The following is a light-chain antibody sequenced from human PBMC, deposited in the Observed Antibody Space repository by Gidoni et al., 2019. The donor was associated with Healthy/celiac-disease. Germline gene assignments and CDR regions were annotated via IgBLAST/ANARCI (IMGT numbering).Light chain of an antibody. Sequence: DIQMTQSPSSLSASVGDRVTITCRASQGISNYLAWYQQKPGKVPKLLIDAASTLQSGVPSRCSGSGSGTDFTLTISSLQPEDVATYYCQKYNSAPQTFXQXTKGEIK. CDR2: AAS. CDR3: QKYNSAPQT. V-gene: IGKV1-27*01. CDR1: QGISNY. J-gene: IGKJ1*01.